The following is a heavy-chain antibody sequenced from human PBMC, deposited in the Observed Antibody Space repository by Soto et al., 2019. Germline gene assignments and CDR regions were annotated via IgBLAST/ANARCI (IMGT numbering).Heavy chain of an antibody. Sequence: ASVKVSCKASGYSFSSFGISWLRQAPGQGPEWMGWISGNNGNTNYAQKFQGRVTVTTDTSTTTAYMELRSLKSEDTAVYYCARGGGTSPFDYWGQGTLVTVSS. CDR1: GYSFSSFG. CDR3: ARGGGTSPFDY. D-gene: IGHD2-15*01. V-gene: IGHV1-18*01. CDR2: ISGNNGNT. J-gene: IGHJ4*02.